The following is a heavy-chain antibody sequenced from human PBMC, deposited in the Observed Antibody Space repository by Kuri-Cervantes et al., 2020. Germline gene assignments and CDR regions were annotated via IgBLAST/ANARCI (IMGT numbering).Heavy chain of an antibody. CDR3: ATVVGRRDSSGWYTAFDI. D-gene: IGHD6-19*01. CDR1: GYTFTSYA. Sequence: ASVKVSCKASGYTFTSYAMHWVRQAPGQRLEWMGWINAGNGNTKYSQKFQGRVTITRDTSASTAYMELSSPRSEDTAVYYCATVVGRRDSSGWYTAFDIWGQGTMVTVSS. J-gene: IGHJ3*02. V-gene: IGHV1-3*01. CDR2: INAGNGNT.